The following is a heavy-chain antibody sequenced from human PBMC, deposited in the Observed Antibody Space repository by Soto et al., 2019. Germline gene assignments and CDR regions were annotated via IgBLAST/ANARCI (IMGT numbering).Heavy chain of an antibody. J-gene: IGHJ4*02. V-gene: IGHV3-30*19. CDR3: ARWGTTGGFDL. CDR1: GFRFKSFV. Sequence: QVQLVESGGGVVQPGTSLRLSCAASGFRFKSFVMHWVRQAPGKGLAWVAFTSYDGNNKDYGDSVKGRFTVSRDNSQNTLHLQMDFLRPEDTALYYCARWGTTGGFDLWGQGTLVSVSS. CDR2: TSYDGNNK. D-gene: IGHD3-16*01.